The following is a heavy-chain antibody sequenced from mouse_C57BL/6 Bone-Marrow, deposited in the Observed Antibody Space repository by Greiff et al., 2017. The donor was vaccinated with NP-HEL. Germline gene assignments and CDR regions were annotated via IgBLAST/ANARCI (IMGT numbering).Heavy chain of an antibody. V-gene: IGHV1-4*01. J-gene: IGHJ4*01. Sequence: QVQLQQSGAELARPGASVKMSCKASGYTFTSYTMHWVKQRPGQGLEWIGYINPSSGYTKYNQKFKDKATLTADKSSSTAYMQLSSLTSEDSAVYYCARRPQDPFYAMDYWGQGTSVTVSS. CDR1: GYTFTSYT. CDR3: ARRPQDPFYAMDY. D-gene: IGHD3-2*02. CDR2: INPSSGYT.